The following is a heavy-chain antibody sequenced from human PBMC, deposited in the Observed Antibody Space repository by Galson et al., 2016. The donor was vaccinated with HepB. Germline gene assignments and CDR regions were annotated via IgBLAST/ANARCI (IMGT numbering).Heavy chain of an antibody. CDR1: GFTFNIYA. CDR3: ARDRSPYEPLGPDY. CDR2: ITSSSRDI. V-gene: IGHV3-21*01. Sequence: SLRLSCAASGFTFNIYAMSWVRLAPGKGLEWVSSITSSSRDIYYADSLKGRFTVSRDNAKNSLYLQMNGLRAEDTAVYYCARDRSPYEPLGPDYWGQGTLVTVSP. J-gene: IGHJ4*02. D-gene: IGHD3-16*01.